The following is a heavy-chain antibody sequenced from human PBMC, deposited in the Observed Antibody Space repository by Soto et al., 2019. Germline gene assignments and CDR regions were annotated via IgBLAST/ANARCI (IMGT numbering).Heavy chain of an antibody. Sequence: EVHLLESGGDLVQPGGSLRLSCAASGFTFSNYAMSWVRQAPGKGLDWVSGISGSAASTFYADSVKGRFTISRDTSKNTLYPQMNSLRAGDTAVYFCAKWTGRYCSGGRCFLDDPFDYWGQGTLVTVSS. D-gene: IGHD2-15*01. CDR3: AKWTGRYCSGGRCFLDDPFDY. V-gene: IGHV3-23*01. J-gene: IGHJ4*02. CDR2: ISGSAAST. CDR1: GFTFSNYA.